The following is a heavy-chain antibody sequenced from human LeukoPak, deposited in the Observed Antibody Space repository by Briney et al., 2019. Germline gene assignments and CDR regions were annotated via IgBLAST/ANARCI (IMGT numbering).Heavy chain of an antibody. CDR2: IYYSGST. CDR3: AREGGDFWSGYYFDY. CDR1: GDSISTYY. D-gene: IGHD3-3*01. V-gene: IGHV4-59*01. Sequence: SETLSLTCLLSGDSISTYYWTWIRQPPGRGLERIGYIYYSGSTNYNPSLKSRVTISVDTSKNQFSLKMSSVTAADTAVYYCAREGGDFWSGYYFDYWGQGTLVTVSS. J-gene: IGHJ4*02.